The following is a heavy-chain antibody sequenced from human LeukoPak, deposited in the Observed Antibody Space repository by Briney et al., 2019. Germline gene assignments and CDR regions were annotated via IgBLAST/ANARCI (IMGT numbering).Heavy chain of an antibody. CDR1: GFTFSNYD. CDR3: ESSPEYSSSWYAIDT. V-gene: IGHV3-13*01. D-gene: IGHD6-13*01. Sequence: GGSLRLSCAASGFTFSNYDMDWVRQAAGKGLEWVSAIGTAGDTYYPSSVKVGFTTCRENAKNYLYVQMNSLSAGDTAVYYCESSPEYSSSWYAIDTWGQGTLVTVSS. CDR2: IGTAGDT. J-gene: IGHJ5*02.